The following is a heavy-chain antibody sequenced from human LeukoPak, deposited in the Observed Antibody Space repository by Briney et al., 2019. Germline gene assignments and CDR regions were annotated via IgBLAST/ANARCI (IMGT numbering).Heavy chain of an antibody. CDR1: GGSISSYY. V-gene: IGHV4-59*01. CDR3: ARGIVVVPAAMEGLDY. CDR2: IYYSGST. Sequence: SETLSLTCTVSGGSISSYYWSWIRQPPGKGLEWIGYIYYSGSTNYNPSLKSRVTISVDTSKNQFSLKLSSVTAADTAVYYCARGIVVVPAAMEGLDYWGQGTLVTVSS. J-gene: IGHJ4*02. D-gene: IGHD2-2*01.